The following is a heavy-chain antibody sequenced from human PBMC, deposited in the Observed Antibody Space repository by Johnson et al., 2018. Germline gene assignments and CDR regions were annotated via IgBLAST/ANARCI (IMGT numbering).Heavy chain of an antibody. V-gene: IGHV3-13*01. D-gene: IGHD4-17*01. J-gene: IGHJ6*02. Sequence: VQLVESGGGLVQPGGSLKLSCAASGFSFSNYDMHWVRQGTGKGLEWVSTIGTTGDTYYSGSVKGRFTISRENAKNSLYLQMNSLRAGDTALYYCARAGDGDYTEAVDIWGQGTTVTVSS. CDR1: GFSFSNYD. CDR2: IGTTGDT. CDR3: ARAGDGDYTEAVDI.